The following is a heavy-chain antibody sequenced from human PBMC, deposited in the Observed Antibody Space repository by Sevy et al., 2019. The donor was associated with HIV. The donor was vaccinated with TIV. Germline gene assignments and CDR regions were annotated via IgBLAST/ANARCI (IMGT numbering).Heavy chain of an antibody. CDR3: GKCTLWDYDPTNRKCGMDV. CDR1: GYNFINYG. V-gene: IGHV1-18*01. Sequence: ASVKVSCKASGYNFINYGISWVRQAPGQGLEWVGGSSPFTGSPNYSQKLQDRVTVTTDTATNTAYTELRNLRSDDTAVYYCGKCTLWDYDPTNRKCGMDVWGQGTTVTVSS. J-gene: IGHJ6*02. D-gene: IGHD4-17*01. CDR2: SSPFTGSP.